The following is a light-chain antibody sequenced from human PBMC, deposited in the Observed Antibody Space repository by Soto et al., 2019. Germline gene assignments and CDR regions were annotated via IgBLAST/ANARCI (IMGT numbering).Light chain of an antibody. CDR3: SSYADNTTRV. J-gene: IGLJ2*01. V-gene: IGLV2-14*03. CDR1: SNDAGGYKY. Sequence: QSVLTQPASVSGCPGQSVTISCTGTSNDAGGYKYVSWYQQHPGKAPKLMIYDVSNRPSGVSNRFSGSKSDNTASLTISGLQAEDEADYYCSSYADNTTRVFGGGTKVTVL. CDR2: DVS.